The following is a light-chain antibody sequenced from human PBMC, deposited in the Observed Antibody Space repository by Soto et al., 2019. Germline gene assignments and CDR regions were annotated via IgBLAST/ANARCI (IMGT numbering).Light chain of an antibody. J-gene: IGKJ3*01. CDR3: HQRVNWPT. Sequence: EIVLTQSPATLSLSPGERAILSCRASQNVNRYLGWYQQKPGQAPRLLIYDASNRATGIPARFSGSGSGTDFSRTISSLEPEDFAVEYCHQRVNWPTFGPGTKVDMK. CDR2: DAS. V-gene: IGKV3-11*01. CDR1: QNVNRY.